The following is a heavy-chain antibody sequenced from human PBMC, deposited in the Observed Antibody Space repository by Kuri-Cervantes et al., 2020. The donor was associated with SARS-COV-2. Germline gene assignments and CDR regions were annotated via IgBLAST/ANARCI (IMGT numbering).Heavy chain of an antibody. J-gene: IGHJ4*02. V-gene: IGHV3-48*03. CDR3: TRMSSGGSPDY. CDR1: GFSFSSYE. Sequence: GGSLRLSCVASGFSFSSYEMNWVRQAPGRGLEWVSYISSSGSTIYYADSVKGRFTISRDNAKNSLYLQMSSLRVEDTAVYYCTRMSSGGSPDYWGRGTLVTVSS. CDR2: ISSSGSTI. D-gene: IGHD2-15*01.